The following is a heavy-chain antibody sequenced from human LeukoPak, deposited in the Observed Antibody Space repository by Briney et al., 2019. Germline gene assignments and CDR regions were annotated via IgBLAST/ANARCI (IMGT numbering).Heavy chain of an antibody. CDR3: ARATPLISIAAAGTFDY. V-gene: IGHV3-7*03. Sequence: PGGSLRLSCAASGFTFSSYWMSWVRQAPGEGLEWVANIKQDGSEKYYADSVKGRFTISRDNAKNSLYLQMNSLRAEDTAVYYCARATPLISIAAAGTFDYWGQGTLVTVSS. D-gene: IGHD6-13*01. J-gene: IGHJ4*02. CDR2: IKQDGSEK. CDR1: GFTFSSYW.